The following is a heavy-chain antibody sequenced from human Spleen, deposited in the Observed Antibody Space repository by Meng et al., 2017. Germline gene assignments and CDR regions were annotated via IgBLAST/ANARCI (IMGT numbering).Heavy chain of an antibody. D-gene: IGHD6-25*01. CDR2: ISAYNGNT. Sequence: VQLVQSGAEVQKPGASVKVSCKASGYTLTSYGISWVRHAPGQGLEWMGWISAYNGNTNYAQKLQGRVTMTTDTSTSTAYMELSGLRSDDTAMYYCARDEDISAAGKLFGDYWGQGTLVTVSS. CDR1: GYTLTSYG. V-gene: IGHV1-18*01. CDR3: ARDEDISAAGKLFGDY. J-gene: IGHJ4*02.